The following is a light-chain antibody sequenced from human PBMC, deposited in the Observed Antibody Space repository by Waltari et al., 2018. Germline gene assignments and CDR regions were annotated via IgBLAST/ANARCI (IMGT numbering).Light chain of an antibody. CDR2: DAS. Sequence: DIVLTQSPATLSLSPGERATLSCRARQSVSSSLAWYQHKPGQAPRLLIYDASISVTGIPARFSGSGSGTDFTLTISSLEPEDFAVYYCQQRSKWPWAFGQGTKVEIK. CDR1: QSVSSS. CDR3: QQRSKWPWA. V-gene: IGKV3-11*01. J-gene: IGKJ1*01.